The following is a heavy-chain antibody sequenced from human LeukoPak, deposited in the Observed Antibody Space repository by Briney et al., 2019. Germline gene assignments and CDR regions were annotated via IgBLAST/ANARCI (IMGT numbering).Heavy chain of an antibody. D-gene: IGHD1-26*01. J-gene: IGHJ1*01. V-gene: IGHV1-18*01. CDR1: GYTFTIYG. Sequence: GASVTVSFKASGYTFTIYGISWVRQAPGQGLEWMGWISGYNANTNYAQSLQGRVTMPTDTSTSTAYIDLRSLRSDDTAVYYCARDRPIVGDPRPNTEYFQHWGQGTLVTVSS. CDR2: ISGYNANT. CDR3: ARDRPIVGDPRPNTEYFQH.